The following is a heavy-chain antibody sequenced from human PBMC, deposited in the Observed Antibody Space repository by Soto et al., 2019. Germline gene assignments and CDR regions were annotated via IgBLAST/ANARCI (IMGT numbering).Heavy chain of an antibody. J-gene: IGHJ4*02. Sequence: SETLSLTCAVYGGSFSGYYLSWIRQPPGKGLEWIGEINHSGSTNYNPSLKSRVTISVDTSKNQFSLKLSSVTAADTAVYYCARGSAAAGTDYWGQGTLVTVS. D-gene: IGHD6-13*01. CDR1: GGSFSGYY. V-gene: IGHV4-34*01. CDR2: INHSGST. CDR3: ARGSAAAGTDY.